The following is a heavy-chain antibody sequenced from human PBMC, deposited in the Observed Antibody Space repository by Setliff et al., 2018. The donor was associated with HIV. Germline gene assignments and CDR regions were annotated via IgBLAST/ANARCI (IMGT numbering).Heavy chain of an antibody. Sequence: SETLSLTCNVSGASISSYYWSWIRQPPGKGLEWIGYAYHSGGTNYNPPLKSRLTISTDASKNQFSLKLSSVTTADTAVYYCARATATWLVDNWGQGTLVTVSS. D-gene: IGHD1-26*01. CDR3: ARATATWLVDN. CDR2: AYHSGGT. J-gene: IGHJ4*02. CDR1: GASISSYY. V-gene: IGHV4-59*01.